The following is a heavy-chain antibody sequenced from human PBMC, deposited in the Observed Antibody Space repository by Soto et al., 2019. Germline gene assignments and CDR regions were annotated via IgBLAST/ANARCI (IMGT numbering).Heavy chain of an antibody. J-gene: IGHJ4*02. CDR1: GFTFSSNA. CDR2: ISYYGDNK. V-gene: IGHV3-30-3*01. Sequence: QVQLVESGGGVVQPGRSLRLSCAASGFTFSSNAMHWVRQAPGKGLEWLAVISYYGDNKHYADSVEGRFTISRDNSKNPLYLQLNSLRVGNTAVYCCARAVLDWGQGTLVTVSS. CDR3: ARAVLD.